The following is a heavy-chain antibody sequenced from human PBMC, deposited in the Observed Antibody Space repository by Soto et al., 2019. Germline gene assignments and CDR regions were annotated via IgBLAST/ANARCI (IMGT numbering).Heavy chain of an antibody. CDR3: ARVRGGYYFDY. CDR1: GFTFGTYW. Sequence: LRLSCAASGFTFGTYWMSWVRQAPGEGLEWVANIKQAGTEKYYVDSVKGRFTISRDNAKNSLYLQMNSLRAEDTAVYYCARVRGGYYFDYWGQGTLVTVSS. V-gene: IGHV3-7*01. J-gene: IGHJ4*02. CDR2: IKQAGTEK. D-gene: IGHD5-12*01.